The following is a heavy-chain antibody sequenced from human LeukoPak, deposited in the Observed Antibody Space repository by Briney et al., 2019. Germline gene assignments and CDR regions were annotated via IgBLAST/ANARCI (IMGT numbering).Heavy chain of an antibody. CDR1: GDSINNFY. V-gene: IGHV4-4*07. D-gene: IGHD2-15*01. Sequence: PSETLSLTCTVSGDSINNFYWSWIRQPAGKGLEWIGRVYSSGTTDYNPSLKSRVSMSVDTSSNQFSLRLSSVTAADTAVYYCARVCSGGSCYPDDYWGQGTLVTVSS. CDR3: ARVCSGGSCYPDDY. CDR2: VYSSGTT. J-gene: IGHJ4*02.